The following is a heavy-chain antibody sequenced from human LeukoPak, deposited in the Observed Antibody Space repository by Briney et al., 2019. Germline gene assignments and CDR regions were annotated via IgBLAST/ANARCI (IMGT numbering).Heavy chain of an antibody. J-gene: IGHJ6*02. CDR1: GGTFSCYA. CDR2: IIPIFGTA. CDR3: ARSWPDYYYGMDV. Sequence: ASVKVSCKASGGTFSCYAISWVRQAPGQGLEWMGGIIPIFGTANYAQKFQGRVTITADESTSTAYMELSSLRSEDTAVYYCARSWPDYYYGMDVWGQGTTVTVSS. V-gene: IGHV1-69*01.